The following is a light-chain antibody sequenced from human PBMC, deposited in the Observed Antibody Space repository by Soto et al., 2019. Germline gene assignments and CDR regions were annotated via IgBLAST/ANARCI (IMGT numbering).Light chain of an antibody. CDR2: SNN. Sequence: QSVLTQPPSASGTPRQRVTISCSGSSSNIGSNTVNWYQQLPGTAPKLLIYSNNQRPSGVPDRFSGSKSGNTASLTISGLQPEDEADYYCCSYASRDTYVFGTGTKVTVL. CDR3: CSYASRDTYV. CDR1: SSNIGSNT. J-gene: IGLJ1*01. V-gene: IGLV1-44*01.